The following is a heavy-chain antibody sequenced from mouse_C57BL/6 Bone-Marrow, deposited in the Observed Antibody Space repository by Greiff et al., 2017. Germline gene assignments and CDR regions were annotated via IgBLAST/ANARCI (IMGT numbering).Heavy chain of an antibody. J-gene: IGHJ2*01. Sequence: VQGVESGAELAKPGASVKLSCKASGYTFTCHWMHWVKQRPGQGLEWIGYINPCGGYTKYNQKMKDKFIFTADKSSSTAYMQLSSLTYEDSAVYYCARKSYYFDYWGRGTTLTVSS. CDR2: INPCGGYT. V-gene: IGHV1-7*01. CDR1: GYTFTCHW. CDR3: ARKSYYFDY.